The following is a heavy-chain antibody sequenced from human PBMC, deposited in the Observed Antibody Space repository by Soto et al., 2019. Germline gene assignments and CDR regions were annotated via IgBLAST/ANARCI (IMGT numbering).Heavy chain of an antibody. CDR2: IDPSDSYT. CDR1: DEIFNTYW. Sequence: PGEYVKISCQTSDEIFNTYWITWVRQMPRRGLEWLGRIDPSDSYTIYNPSLKGHVILSVDKSMNTAYVQWTSLRASDTAMYFCGRDFGSGHADVWGQGTLVTVSS. V-gene: IGHV5-10-1*01. J-gene: IGHJ1*01. D-gene: IGHD1-26*01. CDR3: GRDFGSGHADV.